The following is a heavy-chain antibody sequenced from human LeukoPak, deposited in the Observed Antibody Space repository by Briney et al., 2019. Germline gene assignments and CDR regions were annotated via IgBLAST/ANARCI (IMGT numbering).Heavy chain of an antibody. D-gene: IGHD6-19*01. V-gene: IGHV1-69*01. Sequence: GASVKVSCKASGGTLSSYAISWVRQAPGQGLEWMGGIIPIFGTANYAQKFQGRVTITADESTSTAYMELSSLRSEDTAVYYCARSKDSSGWLPPKYWGQGTLVTVSS. CDR1: GGTLSSYA. J-gene: IGHJ4*02. CDR2: IIPIFGTA. CDR3: ARSKDSSGWLPPKY.